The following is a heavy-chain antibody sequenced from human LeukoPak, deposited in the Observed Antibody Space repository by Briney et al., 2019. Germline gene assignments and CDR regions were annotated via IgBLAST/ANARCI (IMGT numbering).Heavy chain of an antibody. CDR2: ISYDGSNK. D-gene: IGHD3-22*01. CDR1: GFTFSSYA. J-gene: IGHJ3*02. Sequence: GGSLRLSCAASGFTFSSYAMHWVRQAPGKGLEWVAVISYDGSNKYYADSVKGRFTISRDNSKNTLYLQMNSLRAEDTAVYYCARGRPISITTIVVVISDAFDIWGQGTMVTVSS. CDR3: ARGRPISITTIVVVISDAFDI. V-gene: IGHV3-30-3*01.